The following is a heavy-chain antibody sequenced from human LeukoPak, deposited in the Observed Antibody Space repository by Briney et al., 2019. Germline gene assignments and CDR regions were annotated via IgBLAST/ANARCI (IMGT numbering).Heavy chain of an antibody. CDR1: GFIFSSSA. D-gene: IGHD5-24*01. J-gene: IGHJ4*02. V-gene: IGHV3-23*01. CDR3: ARVGDGYKPRSVLLGY. CDR2: ISGGGDDT. Sequence: GGSLRLSCAVSGFIFSSSAMSWVRQAPGKGLEWVSAISGGGDDTSYADSARGRFTVSRDNSKNTLYLQMNSLRAEDTAVYYCARVGDGYKPRSVLLGYWGQGTLVTVSS.